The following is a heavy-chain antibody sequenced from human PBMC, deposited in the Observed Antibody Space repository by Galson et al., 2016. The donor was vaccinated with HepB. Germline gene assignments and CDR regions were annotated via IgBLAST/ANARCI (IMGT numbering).Heavy chain of an antibody. CDR3: AGTLRTSGFAYNMDG. CDR2: IDPSDSYT. V-gene: IGHV5-10-1*01. CDR1: GYTFTSYW. Sequence: QSGAEVKKPGESLRISCKASGYTFTSYWITWVRQMPGRGLEWMGRIDPSDSYTNYSPSFQGHVTISADKSISTVYVQWSSLKASDTAMYYCAGTLRTSGFAYNMDGWGQGTTVIVSS. D-gene: IGHD5-24*01. J-gene: IGHJ6*02.